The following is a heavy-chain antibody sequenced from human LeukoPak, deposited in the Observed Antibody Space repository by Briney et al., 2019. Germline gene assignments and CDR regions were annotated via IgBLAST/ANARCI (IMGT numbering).Heavy chain of an antibody. CDR3: ASESPPRRDGYNPRAFDI. CDR2: IVVGSGTT. V-gene: IGHV1-58*02. J-gene: IGHJ3*02. CDR1: GFTFISSA. Sequence: SVKVSCKASGFTFISSAMQWVRQARGQRPEWIGVIVVGSGTTNYAQNFQERGTITRDMSTSTIYMELSSLRSEDTAVYYCASESPPRRDGYNPRAFDIWGQGTMVTVSS. D-gene: IGHD5-24*01.